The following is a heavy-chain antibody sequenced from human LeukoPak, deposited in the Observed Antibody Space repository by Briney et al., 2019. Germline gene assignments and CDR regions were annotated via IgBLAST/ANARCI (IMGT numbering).Heavy chain of an antibody. CDR1: GFTFSSYQ. CDR3: AREHSSSGWGYFDY. CDR2: ITNRGRGSTV. J-gene: IGHJ4*02. V-gene: IGHV3-48*03. Sequence: QPGGSLRLSCAPSGFTFSSYQMHWVRHAPGKGLEWLSYITNRGRGSTVYYAGSLQGRFTVFRDDAKNSLYLQMNSLRVEDTAVYYCAREHSSSGWGYFDYWGQGALVTVLS. D-gene: IGHD6-25*01.